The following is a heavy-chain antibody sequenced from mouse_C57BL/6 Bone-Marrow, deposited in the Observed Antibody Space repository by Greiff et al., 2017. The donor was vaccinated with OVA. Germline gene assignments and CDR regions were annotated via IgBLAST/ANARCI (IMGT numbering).Heavy chain of an antibody. D-gene: IGHD2-5*01. CDR3: ARGGSNPLYAMDY. V-gene: IGHV5-17*01. CDR2: ISSGSSTI. Sequence: EVNLVESGGGLVKPGGSLKLSCAASGFTFSDYGMHWVRQAPEKGLEWVAYISSGSSTIYYADTVKGRFTISRDNAKNTLFLQMTSLRSEDTAMYYCARGGSNPLYAMDYWGQGTSVTVSS. CDR1: GFTFSDYG. J-gene: IGHJ4*01.